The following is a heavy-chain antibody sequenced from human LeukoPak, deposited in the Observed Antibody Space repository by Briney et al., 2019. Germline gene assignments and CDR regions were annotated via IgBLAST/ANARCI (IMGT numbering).Heavy chain of an antibody. CDR2: ISGGGDNT. CDR3: AKGSRDVDY. V-gene: IGHV3-23*01. D-gene: IGHD2-2*01. CDR1: GFTFSNFA. Sequence: PGGSLRLSCAASGFTFSNFALSWVRQAPGKGLEWFSLISGGGDNTYYADSVKGRFTISRDNSKNTLYLQMNSLRADDTAIYYCAKGSRDVDYWGQGTLVTVSS. J-gene: IGHJ4*02.